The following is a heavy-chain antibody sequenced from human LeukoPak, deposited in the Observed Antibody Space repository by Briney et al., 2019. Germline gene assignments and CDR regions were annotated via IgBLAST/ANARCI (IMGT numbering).Heavy chain of an antibody. D-gene: IGHD5-12*01. CDR2: TRSKTDGGTT. Sequence: GGSLRLSCTISGFTFGDYAMRWVRQAPGRGLEWVGFTRSKTDGGTTEYAASVKGRFTISRDDSKSIAYLQMNSLRTEDTAVYYCTRGLMGYTGYDDYWGQGTLVTVSS. J-gene: IGHJ4*02. V-gene: IGHV3-49*04. CDR1: GFTFGDYA. CDR3: TRGLMGYTGYDDY.